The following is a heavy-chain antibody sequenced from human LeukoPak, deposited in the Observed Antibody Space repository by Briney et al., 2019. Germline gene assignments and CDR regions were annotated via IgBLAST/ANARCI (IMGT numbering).Heavy chain of an antibody. J-gene: IGHJ5*02. V-gene: IGHV4-30-2*01. Sequence: SETLSLTCAVSGGSISSGGYSWSWIRQPPGKGLEWIGYIYHSGSTYYNPSLKSRVTISVDRSKNQFSLKLSSVTAADTAVYYCARRPASSLNWFDPWGQGTLVTVSS. CDR3: ARRPASSLNWFDP. CDR2: IYHSGST. CDR1: GGSISSGGYS. D-gene: IGHD2-15*01.